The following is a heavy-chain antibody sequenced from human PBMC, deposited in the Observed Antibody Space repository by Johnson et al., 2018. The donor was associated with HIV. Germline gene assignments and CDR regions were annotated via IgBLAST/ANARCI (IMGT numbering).Heavy chain of an antibody. CDR3: ARATPGIAAAGPTHPSAFDI. CDR1: GFTFDDYA. Sequence: VQLVESGGGLVQPGRSLRLSCAASGFTFDDYAIHWVRQAPGKGLEWVSGISWNSGSIGYADSVKGRFTISRDNAKNSLYLQMRTLRVEDTAVYYCARATPGIAAAGPTHPSAFDIWGHGTTVTVSS. CDR2: ISWNSGSI. V-gene: IGHV3-9*01. D-gene: IGHD6-13*01. J-gene: IGHJ3*02.